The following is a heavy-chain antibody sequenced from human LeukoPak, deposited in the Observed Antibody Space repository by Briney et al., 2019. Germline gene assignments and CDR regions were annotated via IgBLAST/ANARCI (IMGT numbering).Heavy chain of an antibody. CDR1: GFTFSSYA. V-gene: IGHV3-30-3*01. J-gene: IGHJ3*02. Sequence: GGSLRLSCAASGFTFSSYAMHWVRQAPGKGLEWVAVISDDGSNKYYADSVKGRFTISRDNSKNTLYLQMNSLRAEDTAVYYCARMDDLDAFDIWGQGTMVTVSS. D-gene: IGHD2-2*03. CDR2: ISDDGSNK. CDR3: ARMDDLDAFDI.